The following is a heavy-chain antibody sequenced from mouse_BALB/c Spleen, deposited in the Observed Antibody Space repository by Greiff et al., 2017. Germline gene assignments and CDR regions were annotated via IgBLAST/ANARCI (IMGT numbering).Heavy chain of an antibody. D-gene: IGHD1-1*01. CDR3: ARGGDYTTVDYYAMDY. V-gene: IGHV1-18*01. J-gene: IGHJ4*01. CDR2: INPNNGGT. Sequence: EVQLQQSGPELVKPGASVKIPCKASGYTFTDYNMDWVKQSHGKSLEWIGDINPNNGGTIYNQKFKGKATLTIDKSSSTAYMELRSLTSEDTAVYYCARGGDYTTVDYYAMDYWGQGTSVTVSS. CDR1: GYTFTDYN.